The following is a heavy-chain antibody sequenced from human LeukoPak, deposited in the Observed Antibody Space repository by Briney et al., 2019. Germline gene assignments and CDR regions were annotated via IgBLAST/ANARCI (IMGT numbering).Heavy chain of an antibody. J-gene: IGHJ4*02. Sequence: SETLSLTCTVSGGSISSSSYYWGWIRQPPGKGLEWIGSIYYSGSTYYNPSLKSRVTISVDTSKNQFSLKLSSVTAADTAVCYCARQYSSGYYTFGYWGQGTLVTVSS. CDR3: ARQYSSGYYTFGY. D-gene: IGHD3-22*01. V-gene: IGHV4-39*01. CDR1: GGSISSSSYY. CDR2: IYYSGST.